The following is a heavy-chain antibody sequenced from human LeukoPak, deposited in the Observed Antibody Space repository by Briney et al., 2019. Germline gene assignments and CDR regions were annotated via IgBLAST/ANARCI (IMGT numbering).Heavy chain of an antibody. CDR3: ARARGQLWYSYFDY. CDR2: IYTSGST. CDR1: GGSISSGSYY. V-gene: IGHV4-61*02. D-gene: IGHD6-13*01. J-gene: IGHJ4*02. Sequence: PSETLSLTCTVSGGSISSGSYYWSWIRQPAGKGLEWIGRIYTSGSTNYNPSLKSRVTISVDTSKNQFSLKLSSVTAADTAVYYCARARGQLWYSYFDYWGQGTLVTVSS.